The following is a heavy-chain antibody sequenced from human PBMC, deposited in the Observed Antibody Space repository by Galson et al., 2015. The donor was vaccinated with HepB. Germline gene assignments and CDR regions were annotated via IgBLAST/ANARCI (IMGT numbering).Heavy chain of an antibody. CDR3: ARDSRLELRLNNYFSYGMDV. D-gene: IGHD1-1*01. CDR1: GYSFSNYG. CDR2: FSGYDGST. J-gene: IGHJ6*02. V-gene: IGHV1-18*01. Sequence: SVKVSCKASGYSFSNYGLSWIRQAPGPGLEWVGWFSGYDGSTNYAQKFQGRVTMTADASTGTAYLELRNLRSDDTAVYYCARDSRLELRLNNYFSYGMDVWGQGTAVVVS.